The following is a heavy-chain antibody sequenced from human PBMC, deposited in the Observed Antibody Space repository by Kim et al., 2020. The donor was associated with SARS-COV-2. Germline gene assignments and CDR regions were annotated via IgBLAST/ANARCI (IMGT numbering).Heavy chain of an antibody. CDR2: INPSGGST. V-gene: IGHV1-46*01. J-gene: IGHJ4*01. D-gene: IGHD6-13*01. CDR3: ARGEVSVHYSSSWYSFDY. CDR1: GYTFTSYY. Sequence: ASVKVSCKASGYTFTSYYMHWVRQAPGQGLEWMGIINPSGGSTSYAQKFQGRVTMTRDTSTSTVYMELSSLRSEDTAVYYCARGEVSVHYSSSWYSFDYWGQEPWSPSPQ.